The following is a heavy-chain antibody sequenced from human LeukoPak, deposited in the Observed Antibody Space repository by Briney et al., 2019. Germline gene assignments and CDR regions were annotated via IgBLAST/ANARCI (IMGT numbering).Heavy chain of an antibody. J-gene: IGHJ4*02. CDR1: GASISSYY. D-gene: IGHD2-2*01. CDR3: AREASTSSLYDY. V-gene: IGHV4-59*12. CDR2: IYYSGST. Sequence: SETLSLTCTVSGASISSYYWSWIRQPPGKGLEWIGYIYYSGSTKYSPSLKSRVTISVDTSKNRFSLKLSSVTAADTAVYYCAREASTSSLYDYWGQGTLVTVSS.